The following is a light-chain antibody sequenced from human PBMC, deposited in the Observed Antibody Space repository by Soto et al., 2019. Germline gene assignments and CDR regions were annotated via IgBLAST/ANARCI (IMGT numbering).Light chain of an antibody. V-gene: IGLV2-14*01. Sequence: QSMLTQPGSVSGSPGQSITISCSGTSRDVGAYNLVSWYQQRPGKAPKLLIYEVRNRPSGLSYRFSGSKSGNTASLTISSLLPEDEADYFCSSFSSRNTLAFGGGTKVTVL. J-gene: IGLJ2*01. CDR1: SRDVGAYNL. CDR2: EVR. CDR3: SSFSSRNTLA.